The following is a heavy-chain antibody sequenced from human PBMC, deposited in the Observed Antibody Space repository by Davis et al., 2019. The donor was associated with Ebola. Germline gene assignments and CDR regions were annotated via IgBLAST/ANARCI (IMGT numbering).Heavy chain of an antibody. D-gene: IGHD1-26*01. Sequence: ASVKVSCKASRYTFTAYYMHWVRQAPGQGLEWMGWINPNSGGTNYAQKFQGRVTMTRDTSISIAYMELSRLRSDDTAVYYCARVLDSGSYPLTDCWGQGTLVTVSS. V-gene: IGHV1-2*02. J-gene: IGHJ4*02. CDR1: RYTFTAYY. CDR2: INPNSGGT. CDR3: ARVLDSGSYPLTDC.